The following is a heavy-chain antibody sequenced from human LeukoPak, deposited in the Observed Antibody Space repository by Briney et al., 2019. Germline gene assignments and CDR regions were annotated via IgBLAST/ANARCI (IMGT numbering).Heavy chain of an antibody. V-gene: IGHV1-69*04. CDR3: ASTSPYYDILTGYSN. CDR1: GGTFSSYA. J-gene: IGHJ4*02. D-gene: IGHD3-9*01. CDR2: IIPILGIA. Sequence: SVTVSCTASGGTFSSYAISWVRQAPGQGLEWMGRIIPILGIANYAQKFKGRVTITADKSTSTAYMELSSLRSEDTAVCYCASTSPYYDILTGYSNWGQGTLVTVSS.